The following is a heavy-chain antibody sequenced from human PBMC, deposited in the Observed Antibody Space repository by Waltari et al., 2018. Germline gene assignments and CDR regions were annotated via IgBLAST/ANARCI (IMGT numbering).Heavy chain of an antibody. CDR2: IYYSGST. D-gene: IGHD6-13*01. J-gene: IGHJ6*03. CDR1: GGSISSYY. CDR3: ARGGAAAGTGYYYYMDV. V-gene: IGHV4-59*01. Sequence: QVQLQESGPGLVKPSETLSLTCTVPGGSISSYYWSWIRQPPGKGLEWIGYIYYSGSTNYNPSLKSRVTISVDTSKNQFSLKLSSVTAADTAVYYCARGGAAAGTGYYYYMDVWGKGTTVTVSS.